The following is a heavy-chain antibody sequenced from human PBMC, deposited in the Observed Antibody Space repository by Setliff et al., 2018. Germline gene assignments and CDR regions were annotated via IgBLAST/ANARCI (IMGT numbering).Heavy chain of an antibody. CDR3: ARDLAEATGYYYYMDV. CDR1: GFTFSDYY. V-gene: IGHV3-11*05. J-gene: IGHJ6*03. CDR2: ISSSSSYT. D-gene: IGHD5-12*01. Sequence: GGSLRLSCAASGFTFSDYYMSWIRQAPGKGLEWVSYISSSSSYTNYADSVKGRFTISRDNAKDSLYLQMNSLRAEDTAVYYCARDLAEATGYYYYMDVWGKGTTVTVSS.